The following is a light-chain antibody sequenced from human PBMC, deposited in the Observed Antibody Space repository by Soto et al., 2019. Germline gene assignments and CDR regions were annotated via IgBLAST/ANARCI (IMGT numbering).Light chain of an antibody. CDR1: NSDVGIYDF. J-gene: IGLJ3*02. V-gene: IGLV2-14*01. CDR2: EVS. CDR3: LLSHGRARV. Sequence: QSALTQPASVSGTPGQSITISCTGSNSDVGIYDFVSWYQHHPGRAPKLIVSEVSHRPSGVSNRFSGSKSGNTASLTISGLQSEDEADYYCLLSHGRARVFGGGTKVTVL.